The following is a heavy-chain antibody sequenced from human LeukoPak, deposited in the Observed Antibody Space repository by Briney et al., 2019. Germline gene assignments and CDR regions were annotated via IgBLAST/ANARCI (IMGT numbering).Heavy chain of an antibody. Sequence: ASVKVSCKASGYTFTGYYMHWVRQAPGQGLEWMGWINPNSGGTNYAQKFQGRVTMTRDTSISTAYMELRSLRSDDTAVYYCARFDVYDRYEIDYWGQGTLVTVSS. CDR1: GYTFTGYY. J-gene: IGHJ4*02. CDR3: ARFDVYDRYEIDY. D-gene: IGHD3-22*01. CDR2: INPNSGGT. V-gene: IGHV1-2*02.